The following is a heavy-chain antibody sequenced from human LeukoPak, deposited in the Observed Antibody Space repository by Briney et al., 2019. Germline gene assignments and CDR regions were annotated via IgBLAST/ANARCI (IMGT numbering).Heavy chain of an antibody. CDR1: GISVSNDY. V-gene: IGHV3-53*04. J-gene: IGHJ3*01. CDR2: IYADGYT. Sequence: GGSLRLSCAASGISVSNDYMSWVRQAPGKGLEWVSAIYADGYTRDAASVKGRFSISRHNSKDTVYLQMDNLRPEDTAVYYCARDRRGEKDFDVWGPGTMVTVSS. CDR3: ARDRRGEKDFDV.